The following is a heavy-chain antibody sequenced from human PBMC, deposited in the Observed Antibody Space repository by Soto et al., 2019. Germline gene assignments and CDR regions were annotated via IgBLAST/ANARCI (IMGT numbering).Heavy chain of an antibody. CDR1: GGSISSGGYS. CDR3: ATASLRLGWFDS. Sequence: SETLSLTCAVSGGSISSGGYSWSWIRQPPGKGLEWIGYIYHSGSTYYNPSLKSRVTISVDRSKNQFSLKLSSVTAADTAVYYCATASLRLGWFDSWGQGTLVTVSS. V-gene: IGHV4-30-2*01. CDR2: IYHSGST. D-gene: IGHD3-16*01. J-gene: IGHJ5*01.